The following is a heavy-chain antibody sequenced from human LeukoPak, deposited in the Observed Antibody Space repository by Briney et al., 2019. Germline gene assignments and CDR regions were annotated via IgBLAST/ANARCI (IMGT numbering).Heavy chain of an antibody. CDR1: GFTFSSYG. CDR2: IRYDGSNK. Sequence: GGSLRLSCAASGFTFSSYGMHWVRQAPGKGLEWVAFIRYDGSNKYSADSVKGRFTISRDNSTNTLYLQMNSLRAEDTAVYYCAKDSDAARPYSDMDVWGKGTKVTVSS. CDR3: AKDSDAARPYSDMDV. D-gene: IGHD6-6*01. V-gene: IGHV3-30*02. J-gene: IGHJ6*03.